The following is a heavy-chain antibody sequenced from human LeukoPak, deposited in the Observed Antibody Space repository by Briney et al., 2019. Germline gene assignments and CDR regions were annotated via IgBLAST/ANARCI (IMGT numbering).Heavy chain of an antibody. D-gene: IGHD6-13*01. CDR2: IWFDGSNK. V-gene: IGHV3-33*01. CDR1: GFTFSDHG. J-gene: IGHJ4*02. CDR3: ARHTDIAPLSSLKY. Sequence: GGSLRLSCAASGFTFSDHGMHWVRQAPGKGLEWVAVIWFDGSNKYYADSVEGRFTVSRDNSKYTLTLQMNSLRADDTAVYYCARHTDIAPLSSLKYWGQGTLVTVSS.